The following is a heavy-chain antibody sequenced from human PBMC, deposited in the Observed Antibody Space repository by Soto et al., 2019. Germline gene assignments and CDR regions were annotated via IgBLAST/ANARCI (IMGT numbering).Heavy chain of an antibody. D-gene: IGHD3-3*01. CDR2: IYWDDDK. CDR1: GFSLTTSGVG. J-gene: IGHJ4*02. CDR3: AHRVLRTVFGLVTTTAIYFDF. V-gene: IGHV2-5*02. Sequence: QITLKESGPTVVKPTETLTLTCTFSGFSLTTSGVGVGWVRQSPGKAPEWLALIYWDDDKRYSTSLNSRLIITKDTSKTQVVLPMANVDPADTATYYCAHRVLRTVFGLVTTTAIYFDFWGPGTPVVVSS.